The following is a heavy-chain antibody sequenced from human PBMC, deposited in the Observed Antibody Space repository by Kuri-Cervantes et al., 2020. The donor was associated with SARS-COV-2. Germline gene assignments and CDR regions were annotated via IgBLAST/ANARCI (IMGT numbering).Heavy chain of an antibody. CDR3: ARGGDLYYDFWSGSGRYFDY. CDR2: ISYDGSNK. J-gene: IGHJ4*02. V-gene: IGHV3-30-3*01. CDR1: GFTFSSYA. Sequence: GGSLRLSCAASGFTFSSYAMHWARQAPGKGLEWVAVISYDGSNKYYADSVKGRFTISRDNSKNTLYLQMNSLRAEDTAVYYCARGGDLYYDFWSGSGRYFDYWGQGTLVTVSS. D-gene: IGHD3-3*01.